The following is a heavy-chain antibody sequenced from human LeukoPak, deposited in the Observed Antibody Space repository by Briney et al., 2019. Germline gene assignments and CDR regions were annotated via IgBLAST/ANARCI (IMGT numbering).Heavy chain of an antibody. CDR3: ARDYYDSSGYYLFHAFDI. Sequence: SETLSLTCTVSGASITTTLYYWVWARQSPGKGLEWIGSFYYGGITYYHPSLKSRVTVSVDTSRSQFSLKLISVTAADTAVYYCARDYYDSSGYYLFHAFDIWGQGTMVTVSS. J-gene: IGHJ3*02. D-gene: IGHD3-22*01. CDR2: FYYGGIT. CDR1: GASITTTLYY. V-gene: IGHV4-39*07.